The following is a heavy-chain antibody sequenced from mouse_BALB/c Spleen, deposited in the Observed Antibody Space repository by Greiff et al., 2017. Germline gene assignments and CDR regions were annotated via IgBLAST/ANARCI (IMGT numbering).Heavy chain of an antibody. V-gene: IGHV6-6*02. CDR2: IRLKSNNYAT. J-gene: IGHJ3*01. CDR3: TRPEAAWFAY. CDR1: GFTFSNYW. Sequence: EVQGVESGGGLVQPGGSMKLSCVASGFTFSNYWMNWVRQSPEKGLEWVAEIRLKSNNYATHYAESVKGRFTISRDDSKSSVYLQMNNLRAEDTGIYYCTRPEAAWFAYWGQGTLVTVSA.